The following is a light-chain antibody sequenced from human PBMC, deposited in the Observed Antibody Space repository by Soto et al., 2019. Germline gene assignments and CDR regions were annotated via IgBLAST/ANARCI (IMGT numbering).Light chain of an antibody. V-gene: IGLV2-8*01. CDR1: SSDVGVYNY. CDR3: SSYGGSNNFV. Sequence: QSALTQPASVSGSPGQSITISCTGTSSDVGVYNYVSWYQHHPGKAPKLMIYEVSKRPSGVPDRFSGSKSGNTASLTVSGLQAEDEADYYCSSYGGSNNFVFGTGTKLTVL. CDR2: EVS. J-gene: IGLJ1*01.